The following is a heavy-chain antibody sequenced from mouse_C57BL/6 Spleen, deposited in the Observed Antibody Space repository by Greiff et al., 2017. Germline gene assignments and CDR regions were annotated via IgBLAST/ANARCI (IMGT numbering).Heavy chain of an antibody. D-gene: IGHD3-2*01. CDR1: GYTFTSYW. J-gene: IGHJ2*02. V-gene: IGHV1-53*01. CDR2: INPSNGGT. CDR3: ARWGQLGRLDY. Sequence: QVQLQQPGTELVKPGASVKLSCKASGYTFTSYWMHWVKQRPGQGLEWIGNINPSNGGTNYNEKFKSKATLTVDKSSSTSYLQLSSLTSEDSAVYYCARWGQLGRLDYWGQGTSLTVSS.